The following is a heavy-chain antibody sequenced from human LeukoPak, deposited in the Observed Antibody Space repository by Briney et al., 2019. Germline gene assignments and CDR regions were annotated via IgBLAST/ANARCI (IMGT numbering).Heavy chain of an antibody. V-gene: IGHV3-33*01. CDR2: IWYDGSNK. D-gene: IGHD2-15*01. Sequence: PGRSLRLSGAASGFTFSSYGMHWVRQAPGKGLEWVAVIWYDGSNKYYADSVKGRFTISRDNSKNTLYLQMNSLRAEDTAVYYCARDGGGGSFDYWGQGTLVTVSS. CDR1: GFTFSSYG. J-gene: IGHJ4*02. CDR3: ARDGGGGSFDY.